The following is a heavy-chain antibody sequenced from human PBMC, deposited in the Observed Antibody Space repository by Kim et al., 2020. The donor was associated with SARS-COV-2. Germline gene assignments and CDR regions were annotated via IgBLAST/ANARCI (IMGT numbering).Heavy chain of an antibody. D-gene: IGHD4-17*01. V-gene: IGHV3-72*01. CDR3: ARTPATVTTGAFDY. Sequence: AASVKGRFTRSRDDSENAPHLQMNSLEIEDTAVYFCARTPATVTTGAFDYWGQGTLVTVSS. J-gene: IGHJ4*02.